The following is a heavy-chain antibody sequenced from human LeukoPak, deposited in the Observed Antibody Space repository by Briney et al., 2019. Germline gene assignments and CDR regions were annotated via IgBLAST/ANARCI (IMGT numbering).Heavy chain of an antibody. J-gene: IGHJ4*02. CDR3: ARLSIASRVRIFDY. D-gene: IGHD6-6*01. V-gene: IGHV4-59*08. Sequence: PSETLSPTCTVSGGTMSNYYWSWIRQPPGRGLECIGHIYYSGSTNYKPSLKSRVTIALDTSKNQFSLKLSSVTAADTAVYYCARLSIASRVRIFDYWGQGTLVTVSS. CDR1: GGTMSNYY. CDR2: IYYSGST.